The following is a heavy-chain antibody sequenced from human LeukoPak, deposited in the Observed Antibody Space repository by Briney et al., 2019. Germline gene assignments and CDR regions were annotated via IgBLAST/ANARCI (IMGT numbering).Heavy chain of an antibody. Sequence: GGSLRLSCAASGFTFSSYEMNWVRQAPGKGLEWVSYISSSGSTIYHADSVKGRFTISRDNAKNSLYLQMNSLRAEDTAVYYCARDDSRYGMDVWGQGTTVTVSS. CDR2: ISSSGSTI. D-gene: IGHD3-22*01. CDR1: GFTFSSYE. J-gene: IGHJ6*02. V-gene: IGHV3-48*03. CDR3: ARDDSRYGMDV.